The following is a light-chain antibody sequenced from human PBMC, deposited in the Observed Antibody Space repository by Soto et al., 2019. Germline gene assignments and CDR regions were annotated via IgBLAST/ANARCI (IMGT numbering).Light chain of an antibody. J-gene: IGKJ1*01. Sequence: EIFLTQSPGTLSLSRWDIATLSWGASQSVSSSLAWYQQKPGQAPRLLISGASTRAAGIPARFSGSGSGTEFTLTISSLQSEDFAVYYCQHYNTWPWTFGQGTKVDI. CDR2: GAS. V-gene: IGKV3-15*01. CDR1: QSVSSS. CDR3: QHYNTWPWT.